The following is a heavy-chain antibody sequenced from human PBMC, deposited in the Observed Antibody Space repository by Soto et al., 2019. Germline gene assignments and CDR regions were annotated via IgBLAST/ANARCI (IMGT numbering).Heavy chain of an antibody. J-gene: IGHJ4*02. V-gene: IGHV3-33*01. CDR3: ARAGGTTVTGLWHFDS. D-gene: IGHD4-17*01. CDR2: IWYDGTQK. Sequence: VRQPPGKGLEWLAAIWYDGTQKYYADSVKGRFIISRDNSKKTLYLEMNSLRAEDTAVYYCARAGGTTVTGLWHFDSWGQGTLVTVSS.